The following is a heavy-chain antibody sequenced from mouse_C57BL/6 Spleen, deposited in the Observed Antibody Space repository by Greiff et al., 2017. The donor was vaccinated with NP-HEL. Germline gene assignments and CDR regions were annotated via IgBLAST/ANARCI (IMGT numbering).Heavy chain of an antibody. CDR2: SYPGDGDT. D-gene: IGHD1-1*01. V-gene: IGHV1-82*01. Sequence: QVQLQQSGPELVKPGASVKISCKASGYAFSSSWMNWVKQRPGKGLEWIGRSYPGDGDTNYNGKFKGKATLTADKSSSTAYMQLSSLTSEDSAVYFCARSYGSSYLDYWGQGTSLTVSS. CDR3: ARSYGSSYLDY. CDR1: GYAFSSSW. J-gene: IGHJ2*02.